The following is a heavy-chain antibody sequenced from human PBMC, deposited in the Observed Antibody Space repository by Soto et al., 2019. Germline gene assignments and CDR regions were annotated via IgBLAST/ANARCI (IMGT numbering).Heavy chain of an antibody. CDR1: GFTFTDYT. CDR3: ARESSSGYFSDY. D-gene: IGHD3-22*01. Sequence: GGSLRLSCAASGFTFTDYTLNWVRQAPGKGLEWVSCISSTSTYISYADSVKGRFTISRDNAKKSMYLHMNSLRDEDTATYYCARESSSGYFSDYWGQGTLVTVSP. CDR2: ISSTSTYI. V-gene: IGHV3-21*01. J-gene: IGHJ4*02.